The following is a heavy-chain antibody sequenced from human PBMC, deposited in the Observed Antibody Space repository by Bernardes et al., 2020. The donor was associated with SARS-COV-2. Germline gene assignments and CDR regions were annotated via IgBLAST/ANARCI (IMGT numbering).Heavy chain of an antibody. CDR1: GGSISSGGYY. Sequence: SETLSLTCTVSGGSISSGGYYWSWIRQHPGKGLEWIGYIYYSGSTYYNPSLKSRVTISVDTSKNQFSLKLSSVTAADTAVYYCARARTAITIFGVVINDFDYWGQGTLVTVSS. V-gene: IGHV4-31*03. D-gene: IGHD3-3*01. CDR3: ARARTAITIFGVVINDFDY. CDR2: IYYSGST. J-gene: IGHJ4*02.